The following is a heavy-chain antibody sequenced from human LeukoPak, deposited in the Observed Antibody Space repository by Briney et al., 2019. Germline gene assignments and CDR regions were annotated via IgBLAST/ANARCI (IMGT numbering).Heavy chain of an antibody. CDR2: IYTSGST. CDR1: ADSISNSY. V-gene: IGHV4-4*07. J-gene: IGHJ2*01. D-gene: IGHD5-24*01. Sequence: PSETLSLTCTVSADSISNSYWSWIRQSAGKGLEWIGRIYTSGSTNYNPSLKSRVTMSVDTSKNQFSLVLTSVTAADTAVYFCAKEAPMATNNWYIDLWGRGTLVTVSS. CDR3: AKEAPMATNNWYIDL.